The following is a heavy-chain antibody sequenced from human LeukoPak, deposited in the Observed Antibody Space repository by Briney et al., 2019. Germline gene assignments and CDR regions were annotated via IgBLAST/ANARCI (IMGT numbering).Heavy chain of an antibody. J-gene: IGHJ4*02. D-gene: IGHD3-3*01. CDR3: ARGGYDFWESAVFFDY. Sequence: ASVKVSCKAFGYTFTSYGISWVRQAPGQGLEWMGWISAYNGNTNYAQKLQGRVTMTTDTSTSTAYMELRSLRSDDTAVYYCARGGYDFWESAVFFDYWGQGTLVTVSS. CDR1: GYTFTSYG. CDR2: ISAYNGNT. V-gene: IGHV1-18*01.